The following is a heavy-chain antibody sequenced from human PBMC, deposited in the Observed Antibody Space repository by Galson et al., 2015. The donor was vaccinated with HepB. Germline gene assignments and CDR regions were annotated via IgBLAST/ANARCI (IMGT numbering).Heavy chain of an antibody. J-gene: IGHJ6*03. V-gene: IGHV1-69*13. Sequence: SVKVSCKASGGTFSSYAISWVRQAPGQGLEWMGGIIPIFGTANYAQKFQGRVTITADESTSTAYMELSSLRSEDTAVYYCAIGILAALELAGYYYYYMDVWGKGTTVTVSS. CDR3: AIGILAALELAGYYYYYMDV. CDR2: IIPIFGTA. D-gene: IGHD6-13*01. CDR1: GGTFSSYA.